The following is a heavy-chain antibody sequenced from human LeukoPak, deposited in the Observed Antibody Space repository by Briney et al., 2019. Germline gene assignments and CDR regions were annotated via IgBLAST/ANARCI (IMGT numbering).Heavy chain of an antibody. J-gene: IGHJ4*02. D-gene: IGHD6-13*01. CDR2: INPNSGGT. CDR1: AYTFTAYY. V-gene: IGHV1-2*02. Sequence: ASVKVSCKASAYTFTAYYMHWLRQAPGQGLEWMGWINPNSGGTNYAQKFRGRVTMTRDTSISTAYMELSRLTSDDTAVYFCARDPEAGAFDLWGQGTLVTVSS. CDR3: ARDPEAGAFDL.